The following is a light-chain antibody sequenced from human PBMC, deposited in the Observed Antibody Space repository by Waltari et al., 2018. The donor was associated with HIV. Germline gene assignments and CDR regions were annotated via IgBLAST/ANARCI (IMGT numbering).Light chain of an antibody. J-gene: IGLJ2*01. CDR1: SSDVGVYNF. Sequence: QSALTQPRSVSGSPGQSVTISCTGTSSDVGVYNFVSWYQQHPGKAPKLMIYYVSKRPSGVPERFSGSKSGNTASLTISGLQAEDEADYYCCSYAGSYPVVFGGGTKLTVL. V-gene: IGLV2-11*01. CDR2: YVS. CDR3: CSYAGSYPVV.